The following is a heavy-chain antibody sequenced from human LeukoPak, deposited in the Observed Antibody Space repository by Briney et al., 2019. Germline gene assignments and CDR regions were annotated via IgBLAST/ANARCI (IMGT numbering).Heavy chain of an antibody. Sequence: GGSLRLSCAASGFTFSSYDMHWVRQAPGKGLEWVAVISYDGSNKYYADSVKGRFTISRDNSKNTLYLQMNSLRAEDTAVYYCARESSYYDFWSGYRNWFDPWGQGTLVTVSS. D-gene: IGHD3-3*01. V-gene: IGHV3-30*01. CDR2: ISYDGSNK. J-gene: IGHJ5*02. CDR1: GFTFSSYD. CDR3: ARESSYYDFWSGYRNWFDP.